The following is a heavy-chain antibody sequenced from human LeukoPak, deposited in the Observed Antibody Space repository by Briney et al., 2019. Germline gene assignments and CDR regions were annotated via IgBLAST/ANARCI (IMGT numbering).Heavy chain of an antibody. J-gene: IGHJ4*02. D-gene: IGHD3-22*01. CDR1: GYTFTSYD. CDR2: MNPNSGNT. V-gene: IGHV1-8*01. Sequence: ASVKVSCKASGYTFTSYDINWVRQATGQGLEWMGWMNPNSGNTGYAQKFQGGVTMTIDMSTSTVYMELSSLGSEDAAVYYCVRGRLNYNSGGYYDNPHLDFWGQGTLVTVFS. CDR3: VRGRLNYNSGGYYDNPHLDF.